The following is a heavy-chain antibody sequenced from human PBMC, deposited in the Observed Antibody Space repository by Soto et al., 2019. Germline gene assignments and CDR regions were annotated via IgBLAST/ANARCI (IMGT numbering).Heavy chain of an antibody. J-gene: IGHJ3*02. CDR1: GGSISTGGYY. CDR3: ATVRLELHDAFDI. D-gene: IGHD1-7*01. Sequence: QVQLQESGPGLVKPSQTLSLTCTVSGGSISTGGYYWSWIRQHPGRGLEWIGYIYHSGMTFSNPSLQSRVAISIDTSKNKFSLKLSSVTAADTAVYYCATVRLELHDAFDIWGQGTMVSVSS. V-gene: IGHV4-31*03. CDR2: IYHSGMT.